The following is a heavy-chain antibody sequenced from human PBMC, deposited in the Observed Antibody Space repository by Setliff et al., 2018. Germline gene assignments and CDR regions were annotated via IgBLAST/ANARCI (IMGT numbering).Heavy chain of an antibody. CDR3: AKVPGAIVVVPAAAWFDP. CDR1: GFTFSSYA. CDR2: ISGSGGST. Sequence: LSCAASGFTFSSYAMSWVRQAPGKGLEWVSAISGSGGSTYYADSVKGRFTISRDNSKNTLYLQMNSLRAEDTAVYYCAKVPGAIVVVPAAAWFDPWGQGTLVTVSS. D-gene: IGHD2-2*01. J-gene: IGHJ5*02. V-gene: IGHV3-23*01.